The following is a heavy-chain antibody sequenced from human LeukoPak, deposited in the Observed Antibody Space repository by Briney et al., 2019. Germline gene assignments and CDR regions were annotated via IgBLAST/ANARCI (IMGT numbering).Heavy chain of an antibody. CDR2: IYTSGST. CDR3: ARDKVVPNYYYYYMDV. J-gene: IGHJ6*03. CDR1: GGSISSYY. V-gene: IGHV4-4*07. Sequence: RASETLSLTCTVSGGSISSYYWSWIRQPAGKGLEWIGRIYTSGSTNYNPSLKSRVTMSVDTSKNQFSLKLSSVTAADTAVYYCARDKVVPNYYYYYMDVWGKGTTVTVSS.